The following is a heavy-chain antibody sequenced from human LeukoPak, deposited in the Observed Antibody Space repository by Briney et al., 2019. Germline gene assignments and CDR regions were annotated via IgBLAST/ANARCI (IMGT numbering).Heavy chain of an antibody. D-gene: IGHD4-17*01. CDR3: ARDRGDGDYVYFDL. V-gene: IGHV3-21*01. CDR2: ISSSSSYI. CDR1: GFTFSSYS. J-gene: IGHJ2*01. Sequence: GGSLRLSCAASGFTFSSYSMNWVRQAPGKGLEWVSSISSSSSYIYYADSVKGRFTISRDNAKNSLYLQMNSLRAEDTAVYYCARDRGDGDYVYFDLWGRGTLVTVSS.